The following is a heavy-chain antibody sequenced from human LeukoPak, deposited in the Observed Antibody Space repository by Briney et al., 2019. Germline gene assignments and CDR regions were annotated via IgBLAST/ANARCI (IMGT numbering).Heavy chain of an antibody. CDR2: IYSGGST. J-gene: IGHJ3*02. D-gene: IGHD7-27*01. Sequence: PGGSLRLSCAASGFTVSSNYMSWVRQAPGKGLEWVSVIYSGGSTYYADSVKGRFTISRDNSKNTLYLQMNSLRAEDTAVYYCARDWADWGSPDAFDIWGQGTMVTVSS. V-gene: IGHV3-53*01. CDR1: GFTVSSNY. CDR3: ARDWADWGSPDAFDI.